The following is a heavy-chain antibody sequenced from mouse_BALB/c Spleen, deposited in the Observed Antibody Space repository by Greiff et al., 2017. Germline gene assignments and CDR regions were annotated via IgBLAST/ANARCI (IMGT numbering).Heavy chain of an antibody. CDR3: ARDRVDTSFDY. Sequence: DVMLVESGGGLVQPGGSLKLSCAASGFTFSSYGMSWVRQTPDKRLELVATINSNGGSTYYPDSVKGRFTISRDNAKNTLYLQMSSLKSEDTAMYYCARDRVDTSFDYWGQGTTRTVSS. J-gene: IGHJ2*01. V-gene: IGHV5-6-3*01. CDR1: GFTFSSYG. D-gene: IGHD1-1*02. CDR2: INSNGGST.